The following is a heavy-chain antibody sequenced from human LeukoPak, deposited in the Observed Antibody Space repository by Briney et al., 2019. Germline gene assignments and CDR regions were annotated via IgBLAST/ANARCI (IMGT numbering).Heavy chain of an antibody. Sequence: GASVKVSCKTSGYTFTTHDITWVRQATGQGLEWMGWMNPDSGDTGYAEQFQGRVAMTRDTSISTAYMEVSSLRSEDTAVYYCARGLGDYYDTSGQYYAVAAHWGQGTQVTVSS. D-gene: IGHD3-22*01. CDR3: ARGLGDYYDTSGQYYAVAAH. J-gene: IGHJ4*02. V-gene: IGHV1-8*01. CDR2: MNPDSGDT. CDR1: GYTFTTHD.